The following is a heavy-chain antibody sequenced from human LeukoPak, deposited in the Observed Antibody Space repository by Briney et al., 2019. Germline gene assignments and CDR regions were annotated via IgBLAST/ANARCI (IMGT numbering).Heavy chain of an antibody. J-gene: IGHJ4*02. CDR2: LWYDGSNK. D-gene: IGHD3-22*01. V-gene: IGHV3-33*06. CDR3: AKVSDSSGSDY. CDR1: GFTCNNEG. Sequence: GPLRLSCAASGFTCNNEGMHGVRPAPGKGLAWVAVLWYDGSNKCYEDSVKGRFTISRDNFKVTLYLQMNSLRAEDTAVYYCAKVSDSSGSDYWGQGTLVTVSS.